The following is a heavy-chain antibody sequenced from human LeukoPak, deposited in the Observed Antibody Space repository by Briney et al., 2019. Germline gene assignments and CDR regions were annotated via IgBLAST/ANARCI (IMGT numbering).Heavy chain of an antibody. CDR2: ISSSGLYI. CDR1: GFTFSDYT. Sequence: PGGSLRLSCAASGFTFSDYTMNWVRQAPGTGLEWVSSISSSGLYIFYADSVKGRITISRDNAKNSLFLQMDSLRVEDTALYYCARDRGSGYSASSGYRYYFDLWGQGTLITVSS. D-gene: IGHD3-22*01. CDR3: ARDRGSGYSASSGYRYYFDL. J-gene: IGHJ4*02. V-gene: IGHV3-21*01.